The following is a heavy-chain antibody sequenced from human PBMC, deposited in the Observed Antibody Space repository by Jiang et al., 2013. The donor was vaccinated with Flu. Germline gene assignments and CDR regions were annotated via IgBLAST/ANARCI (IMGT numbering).Heavy chain of an antibody. J-gene: IGHJ6*04. Sequence: LLKPSETLSLNCTVSGDSINGYYWSWIRKPPGKGLEWIGHIDYSERTNYNPSLNSRVTISLDTSKTQFSLKMSSVTAADTAIYYCARDLVYFGDRSSSFGMDVWGKGTTVIVSS. V-gene: IGHV4-59*13. CDR3: ARDLVYFGDRSSSFGMDV. D-gene: IGHD3-10*01. CDR1: GDSINGYY. CDR2: IDYSERT.